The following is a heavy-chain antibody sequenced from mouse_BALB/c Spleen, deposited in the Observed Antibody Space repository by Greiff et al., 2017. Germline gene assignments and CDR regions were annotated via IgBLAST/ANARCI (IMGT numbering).Heavy chain of an antibody. Sequence: SGAELVRPGSSVKISCKASGYAFSSYWMNWVKQRPGQGLEWIGQIYPGDGDTNYNGKFKGKATLTADKSSSTAYMQLSSLTSEDSAVYFCASYGNYWFAYWGQGTLVTVSA. CDR2: IYPGDGDT. CDR1: GYAFSSYW. CDR3: ASYGNYWFAY. V-gene: IGHV1-80*01. D-gene: IGHD2-1*01. J-gene: IGHJ3*01.